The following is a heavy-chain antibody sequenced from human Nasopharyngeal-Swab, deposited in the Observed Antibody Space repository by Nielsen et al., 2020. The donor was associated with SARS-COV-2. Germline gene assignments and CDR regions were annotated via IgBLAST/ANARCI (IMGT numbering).Heavy chain of an antibody. V-gene: IGHV1-18*01. CDR1: GYTFTSYG. CDR2: ISAYNGNT. CDR3: ARDALGEVVPRTIDY. J-gene: IGHJ4*02. Sequence: ASVKVSCKASGYTFTSYGISWVRQAPGQGLEWMGWISAYNGNTNYAQKLQGRVTMTTDTSTSTAYMELRSLRSDDTAVYYCARDALGEVVPRTIDYWGQGTLVTVSP. D-gene: IGHD2-2*01.